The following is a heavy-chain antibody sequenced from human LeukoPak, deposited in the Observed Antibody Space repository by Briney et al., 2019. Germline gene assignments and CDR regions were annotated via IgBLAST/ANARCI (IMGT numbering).Heavy chain of an antibody. CDR1: GYSFIDYY. D-gene: IGHD3-3*01. CDR3: ARTYYDFWRDYYYYYGMDV. Sequence: ASAKVSCKASGYSFIDYYIHWVRQAPGQGLEWMGWVNPHSGGTKFAQKFQGRVIMTRDTSISTAYMVLSRLRSDDTAVDYCARTYYDFWRDYYYYYGMDVWGQGTTVTVSS. J-gene: IGHJ6*02. CDR2: VNPHSGGT. V-gene: IGHV1-2*02.